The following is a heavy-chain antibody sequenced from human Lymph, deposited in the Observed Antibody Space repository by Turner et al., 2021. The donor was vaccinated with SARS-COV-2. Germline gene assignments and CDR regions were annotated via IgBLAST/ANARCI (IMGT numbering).Heavy chain of an antibody. CDR1: GFTVSTYS. D-gene: IGHD4-17*01. V-gene: IGHV3-21*01. CDR3: ARDIPTTADYFDY. Sequence: EVQLVESGGGLVKPGGSLRLSCAASGFTVSTYSMHWVRQAPGKGLEWISSISSSSSYIYYADSVKGRFTISRDDAKNSLYLQMNSLRAEDTAVYYCARDIPTTADYFDYWGQGTLVTVSS. CDR2: ISSSSSYI. J-gene: IGHJ4*02.